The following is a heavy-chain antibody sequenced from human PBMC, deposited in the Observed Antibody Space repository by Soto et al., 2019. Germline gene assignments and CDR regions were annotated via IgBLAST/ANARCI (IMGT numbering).Heavy chain of an antibody. D-gene: IGHD3-10*01. V-gene: IGHV3-48*02. Sequence: SLRLSCAASGFTFSSYSMNWVRQAPGKGLEWVSYISSSSSTIYYADSVKGRFTISRDNAKNSLYLQMNSLRDEDTAVYYCARGRWLGELPIHYGGRGTLVTVSS. CDR3: ARGRWLGELPIHY. J-gene: IGHJ4*02. CDR2: ISSSSSTI. CDR1: GFTFSSYS.